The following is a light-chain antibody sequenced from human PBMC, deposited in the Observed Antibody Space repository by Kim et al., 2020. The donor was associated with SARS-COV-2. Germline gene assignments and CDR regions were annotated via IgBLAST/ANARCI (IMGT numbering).Light chain of an antibody. V-gene: IGLV1-40*01. CDR3: QTYDRSLSGRAV. Sequence: QSVLTQSPSVSGAPGQRVTISCTGSNSNLGAAYDVHWYQQLPGTAPKLLIYANTNRPSGVPDRFSGFRSGTSASLAITGLQAEDEADYFCQTYDRSLSGRAVFGGGTQLTVL. CDR2: ANT. CDR1: NSNLGAAYD. J-gene: IGLJ3*02.